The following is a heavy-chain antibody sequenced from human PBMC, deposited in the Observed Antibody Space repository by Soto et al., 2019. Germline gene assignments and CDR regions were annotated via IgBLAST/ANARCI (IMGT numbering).Heavy chain of an antibody. CDR3: ARVRGSSSLVRPHYMDV. D-gene: IGHD6-6*01. J-gene: IGHJ6*03. CDR2: IYYGGST. V-gene: IGHV4-59*01. Sequence: SETLSLTCAVYGGSFSNYYWSWIRQPPGKGLEWIGEIYYGGSTNYNPSLKSRVTMSVDTSKNQYSLKLSSVTAADTAVYYCARVRGSSSLVRPHYMDVWGKGTTVTVSS. CDR1: GGSFSNYY.